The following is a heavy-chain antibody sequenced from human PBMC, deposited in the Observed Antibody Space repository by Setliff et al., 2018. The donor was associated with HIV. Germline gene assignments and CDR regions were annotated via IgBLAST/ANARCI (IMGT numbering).Heavy chain of an antibody. CDR1: GGSISNYY. V-gene: IGHV4-4*09. J-gene: IGHJ4*02. D-gene: IGHD2-15*01. CDR3: ARLGRAIDDGGSSLRLDF. Sequence: SETLSLTCTVSGGSISNYYWSWIRQPPGKGLEWIGYIYTSGSTNYNPSLKSRVTISVDTSKNQFSLKLSSVTAADTATYFCARLGRAIDDGGSSLRLDFWGQGMLVTVSS. CDR2: IYTSGST.